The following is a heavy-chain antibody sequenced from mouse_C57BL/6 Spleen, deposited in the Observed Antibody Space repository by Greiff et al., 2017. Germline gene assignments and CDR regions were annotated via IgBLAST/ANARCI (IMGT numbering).Heavy chain of an antibody. CDR3: ARDDYDLYYFDY. Sequence: VQLQQSGPELVKPGASVKISCKASGYAFSSSWMNWVKQRPGKGLEWIGRIYPGDGDTNYNGKFKGKATLTEAKSSSTAYMQLSSLTSEDSSVYFCARDDYDLYYFDYWGQGTSLTVSS. J-gene: IGHJ2*02. D-gene: IGHD2-4*01. CDR1: GYAFSSSW. V-gene: IGHV1-82*01. CDR2: IYPGDGDT.